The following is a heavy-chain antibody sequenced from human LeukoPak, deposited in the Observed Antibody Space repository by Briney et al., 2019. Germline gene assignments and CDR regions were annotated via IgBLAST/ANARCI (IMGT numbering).Heavy chain of an antibody. V-gene: IGHV3-23*01. CDR1: GFTFSSYA. CDR3: AKDNPCRLLPTGGTYSNLDY. Sequence: GGSLRLSCAASGFTFSSYAMSWVRQAPGKGLEWVSAISGSGGSTYYADSVKGRFTISRDNSKNTLYLQMNSLRAEDTAVYYCAKDNPCRLLPTGGTYSNLDYWDQGTLVTVSS. CDR2: ISGSGGST. D-gene: IGHD6-13*01. J-gene: IGHJ4*02.